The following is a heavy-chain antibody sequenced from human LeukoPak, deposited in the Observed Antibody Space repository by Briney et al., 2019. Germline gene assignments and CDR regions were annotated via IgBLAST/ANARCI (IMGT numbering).Heavy chain of an antibody. CDR2: ITAYNGNR. D-gene: IGHD1-1*01. CDR3: ARDNDKVVDH. CDR1: GYTFSNYG. Sequence: ASVTVSCTTSGYTFSNYGISWGRQAPGQGLEWMGWITAYNGNRLYAQRFQGRITLTTDTSTSTSYMELRSLEYDDTAIYYCARDNDKVVDHWGQGTLVTVSS. V-gene: IGHV1-18*01. J-gene: IGHJ4*01.